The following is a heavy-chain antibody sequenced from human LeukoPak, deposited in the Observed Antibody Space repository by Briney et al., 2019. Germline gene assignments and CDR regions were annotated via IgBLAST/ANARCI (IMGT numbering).Heavy chain of an antibody. D-gene: IGHD6-19*01. CDR2: ISYDGSNK. J-gene: IGHJ4*02. CDR3: AKVSEQFEPDY. V-gene: IGHV3-30*18. CDR1: GFTFSSYG. Sequence: GGSLRLSCAASGFTFSSYGMHWVRQAPGKGLEWVAVISYDGSNKYYADSVKGRFTISRDNSKNTLYLQMNSLRAEDTAVYYCAKVSEQFEPDYWGQGTLVTVSS.